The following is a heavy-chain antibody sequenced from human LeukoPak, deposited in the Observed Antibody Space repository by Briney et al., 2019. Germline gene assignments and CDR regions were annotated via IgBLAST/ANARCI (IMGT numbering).Heavy chain of an antibody. CDR3: AKDPDYYDSSGYYGLGAFDI. CDR1: GFTFSSYG. V-gene: IGHV3-30*02. Sequence: GGSLRLSCAASGFTFSSYGMHWVRQAPGKGLERVAFIRYDGSNKYYADSVKGRFTISRDNSKNTLYLQMNSLRAEDTAVYYCAKDPDYYDSSGYYGLGAFDIWGQGTMVTVSS. D-gene: IGHD3-22*01. J-gene: IGHJ3*02. CDR2: IRYDGSNK.